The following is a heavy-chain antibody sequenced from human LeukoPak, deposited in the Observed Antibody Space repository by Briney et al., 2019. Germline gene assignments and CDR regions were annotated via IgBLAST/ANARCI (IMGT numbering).Heavy chain of an antibody. Sequence: PSQTLSLTCTVSGGSISSGSYYWSWIRQPAGKGLEWIGRIYTSRSTNNNPSLKSRATISVDTSKNQFSLKLSSVTGADTAVYYCARGGSGWSYYFDYWGQGTLVTVSS. CDR3: ARGGSGWSYYFDY. J-gene: IGHJ4*02. V-gene: IGHV4-61*02. CDR1: GGSISSGSYY. D-gene: IGHD6-19*01. CDR2: IYTSRST.